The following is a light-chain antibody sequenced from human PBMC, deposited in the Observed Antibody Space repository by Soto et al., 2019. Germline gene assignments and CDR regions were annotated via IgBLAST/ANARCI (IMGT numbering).Light chain of an antibody. Sequence: IVLTQSPATLSLSPGERGSLSWIASQDVGKYLAWYQQNPGQAPRLLIYDTSNRASGIPARFSGSGSGTDFTLTISRLEPEDFAVYYCQQRSNWPPLTFGEGTKVDIK. J-gene: IGKJ4*01. V-gene: IGKV3-11*01. CDR3: QQRSNWPPLT. CDR2: DTS. CDR1: QDVGKY.